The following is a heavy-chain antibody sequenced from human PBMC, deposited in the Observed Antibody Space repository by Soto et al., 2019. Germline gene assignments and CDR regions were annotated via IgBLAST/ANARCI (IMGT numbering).Heavy chain of an antibody. J-gene: IGHJ3*02. V-gene: IGHV1-18*01. CDR2: ISAYNGNT. D-gene: IGHD1-26*01. CDR1: GYTFTNYG. CDR3: AHGAGADDAFDI. Sequence: QVQLVQSGAEVKKPGASVKVSCKASGYTFTNYGISWVRQAPGQGLEWMGWISAYNGNTNYAQKLQGRVTMTTDTSTSTDYMELRSLRSDDKAVYYCAHGAGADDAFDIWGQGTMVTVSS.